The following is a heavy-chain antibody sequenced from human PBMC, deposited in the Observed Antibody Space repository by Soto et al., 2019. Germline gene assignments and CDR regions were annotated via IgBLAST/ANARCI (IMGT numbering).Heavy chain of an antibody. CDR2: ISGSGGST. CDR1: GFPFSSYS. J-gene: IGHJ4*02. V-gene: IGHV3-23*01. Sequence: GGSLRLSCAASGFPFSSYSMSWVRQAPGKGLEWVSAISGSGGSTYYADSVKGRFTISRDNSKNTLYLQMNSLRAEDTAVYYCAKDTIQPIYSSSIVLTYDYWGQGTLVTVSS. CDR3: AKDTIQPIYSSSIVLTYDY. D-gene: IGHD6-13*01.